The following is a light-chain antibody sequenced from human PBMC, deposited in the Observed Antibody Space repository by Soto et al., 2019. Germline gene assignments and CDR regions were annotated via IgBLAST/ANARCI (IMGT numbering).Light chain of an antibody. J-gene: IGLJ1*01. CDR2: STS. Sequence: QAVVTQEPSLTVSPGGTGTLTCASSTGAVTSGYYPNWFQQKPGQAPRPLIYSTSDKHSWTPARVSGSLLGGKAALPLSGVQRGVEAEYYCLLYVIGAHVFGTGTKLTVL. CDR1: TGAVTSGYY. CDR3: LLYVIGAHV. V-gene: IGLV7-43*01.